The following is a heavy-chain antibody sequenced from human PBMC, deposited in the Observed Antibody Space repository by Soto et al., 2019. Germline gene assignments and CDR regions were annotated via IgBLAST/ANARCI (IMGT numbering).Heavy chain of an antibody. CDR3: ARDGQYYYGSGSYYKNHTPLDY. J-gene: IGHJ4*02. CDR1: GYTFTSYG. CDR2: ISAYNGNT. V-gene: IGHV1-18*01. Sequence: ASVKVSCKASGYTFTSYGISWVRQAPGQGLEWMGWISAYNGNTNYAQKLQGRVTMTTDTSTSTAYMELRSLRSEDTAVYYCARDGQYYYGSGSYYKNHTPLDYWGQGPLVTVSS. D-gene: IGHD3-10*01.